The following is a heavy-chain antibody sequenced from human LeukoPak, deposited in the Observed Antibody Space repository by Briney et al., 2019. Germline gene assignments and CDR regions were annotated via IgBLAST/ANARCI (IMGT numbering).Heavy chain of an antibody. J-gene: IGHJ6*02. V-gene: IGHV3-30-3*01. Sequence: GGSLRLSCAASGFTFSSYAMHWVRQAPGKGLEWVAVISYDGSNKYYADSAKGLFTISRDNSKNTLYLQMNSLRAEDTAVYYCAREFWYSSAKDGMDVWGQGTTVTVSS. D-gene: IGHD6-19*01. CDR2: ISYDGSNK. CDR3: AREFWYSSAKDGMDV. CDR1: GFTFSSYA.